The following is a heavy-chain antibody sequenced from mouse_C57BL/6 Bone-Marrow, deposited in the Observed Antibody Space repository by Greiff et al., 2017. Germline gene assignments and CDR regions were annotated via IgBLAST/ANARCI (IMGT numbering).Heavy chain of an antibody. CDR2: IDPENGDT. J-gene: IGHJ2*01. Sequence: VQLQQSGAELVRPGASVKLSCTASGFNIKDDYMHWVKQRPEQGLEWIGWIDPENGDTEYASKFQGKATITADTSSNTAYLQLSSLTSEDTAVYYCAAGGTPGYFDYWGQGTTLTVSS. D-gene: IGHD2-14*01. V-gene: IGHV14-4*01. CDR1: GFNIKDDY. CDR3: AAGGTPGYFDY.